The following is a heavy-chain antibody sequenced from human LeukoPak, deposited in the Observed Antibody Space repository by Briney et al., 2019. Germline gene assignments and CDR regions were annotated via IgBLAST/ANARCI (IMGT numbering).Heavy chain of an antibody. CDR1: GGTFSSYA. J-gene: IGHJ4*02. CDR2: IIPIFGTA. Sequence: SVKVSCKASGGTFSSYAISWVRQAPRQGLEWMGGIIPIFGTANYAQKFQGRVTITADESTNTAYMELSSLRSEDTAVYYCARGWDSSGQIPFFYWGQGTLVTVSS. D-gene: IGHD3-22*01. CDR3: ARGWDSSGQIPFFY. V-gene: IGHV1-69*13.